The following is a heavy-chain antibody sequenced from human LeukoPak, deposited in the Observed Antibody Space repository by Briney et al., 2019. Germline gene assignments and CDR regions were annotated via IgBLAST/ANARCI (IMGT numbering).Heavy chain of an antibody. J-gene: IGHJ4*02. CDR3: ARDDLSAVAGAGAEEYNDY. Sequence: PSETLSLTCTVSGGSISSSSYYWGWIRQPPGKGLEWIGSIYYSGSTYYNPSLKSRVTISVDTSKNQFSLKLSSVTAADTAVYYCARDDLSAVAGAGAEEYNDYWGQGTLVTVSS. V-gene: IGHV4-39*02. CDR1: GGSISSSSYY. D-gene: IGHD6-19*01. CDR2: IYYSGST.